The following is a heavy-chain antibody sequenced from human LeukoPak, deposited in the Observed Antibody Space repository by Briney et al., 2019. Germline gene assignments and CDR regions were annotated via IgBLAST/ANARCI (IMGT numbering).Heavy chain of an antibody. V-gene: IGHV3-23*01. J-gene: IGHJ4*02. CDR1: GFTFKSYA. D-gene: IGHD3-10*01. CDR3: ARDLQDLWFGELLPSPSYYFDY. CDR2: IGGSGGRT. Sequence: PGGSLRLSCAASGFTFKSYAMNWVRQAPGEGLEWVSSIGGSGGRTYYADSVTGRFSISRDNSKNTLYLQMNSLRAEDTAVYYCARDLQDLWFGELLPSPSYYFDYWGQGTLVTVSS.